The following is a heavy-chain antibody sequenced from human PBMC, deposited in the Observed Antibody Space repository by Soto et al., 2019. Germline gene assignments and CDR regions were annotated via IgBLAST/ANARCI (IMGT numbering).Heavy chain of an antibody. D-gene: IGHD3-22*01. Sequence: QVQLVQSGAEVKKPGSSVRVSCKASGGTFSSYTISWVRQAPGQALEWMGRIIPILGIVNYAQKFQGRVTITADKSTSTAYMELSSLRSEDTAVYYCASAPYYYYDSSGYWDIWGQGTMVTVSS. J-gene: IGHJ3*02. V-gene: IGHV1-69*02. CDR1: GGTFSSYT. CDR2: IIPILGIV. CDR3: ASAPYYYYDSSGYWDI.